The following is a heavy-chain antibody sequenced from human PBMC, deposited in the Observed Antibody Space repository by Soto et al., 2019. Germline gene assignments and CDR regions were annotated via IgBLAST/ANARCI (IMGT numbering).Heavy chain of an antibody. CDR2: NYHSGTT. Sequence: SETLSLTCAVSGVTISTYYWSWIRQPPGKGLEWIGYNYHSGTTNYNPSLKSRVTISVDTSKNQFSLKLSSVTAADTAVYYCARGPSYYDSSGFGFDYWGQGTLVTVSS. V-gene: IGHV4-59*01. CDR3: ARGPSYYDSSGFGFDY. D-gene: IGHD3-22*01. CDR1: GVTISTYY. J-gene: IGHJ4*02.